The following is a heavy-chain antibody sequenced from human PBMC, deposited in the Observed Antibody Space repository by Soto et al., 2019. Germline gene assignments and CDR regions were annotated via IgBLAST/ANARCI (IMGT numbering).Heavy chain of an antibody. D-gene: IGHD2-15*01. Sequence: GGSLRLSCAAYGFSFRDYSMNWVRQAPGKGLEWVAFIDLSGTTTYYRDSVTGRFTIFKDKSMNTVYLQMDRLTVEDAAVYYCTKDRVPDGIYSFEYWGQGARVTVSS. CDR3: TKDRVPDGIYSFEY. J-gene: IGHJ4*02. CDR2: IDLSGTTT. V-gene: IGHV3-23*03. CDR1: GFSFRDYS.